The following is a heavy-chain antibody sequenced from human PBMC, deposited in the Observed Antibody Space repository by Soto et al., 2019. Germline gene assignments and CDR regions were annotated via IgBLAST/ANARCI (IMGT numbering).Heavy chain of an antibody. V-gene: IGHV1-69*01. J-gene: IGHJ6*02. CDR1: GGTFSSYA. CDR3: ASPVPLIAARPNYYGMDV. D-gene: IGHD6-6*01. Sequence: QVQLVQSGAEVKKPGSSVNVSCKASGGTFSSYAISWLRQAPGQGLEWMGGIIPIFGTANSAQKFQGRVTITADESAITPYMELSSLRSEDTALYYCASPVPLIAARPNYYGMDVWCQGTTVTVSS. CDR2: IIPIFGTA.